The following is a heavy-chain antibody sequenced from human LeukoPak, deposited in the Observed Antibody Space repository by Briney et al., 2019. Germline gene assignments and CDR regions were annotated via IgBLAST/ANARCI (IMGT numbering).Heavy chain of an antibody. Sequence: GASVKVSCKPSGYTFINYGISWVRQAPGQGLEWMGWISAYNGNTNYAQKLQGRVTMTTDTSTSTAYMELRGLRSDDTAVYYCARVVGGSYYSANCFDYWGQGTLVTVSS. CDR2: ISAYNGNT. D-gene: IGHD1-26*01. CDR1: GYTFINYG. V-gene: IGHV1-18*01. CDR3: ARVVGGSYYSANCFDY. J-gene: IGHJ4*02.